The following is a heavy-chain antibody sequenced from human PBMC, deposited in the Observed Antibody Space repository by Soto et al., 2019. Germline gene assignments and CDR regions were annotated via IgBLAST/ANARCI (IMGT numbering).Heavy chain of an antibody. CDR3: ARERVPSYIHHTWFDX. J-gene: IGHJ5*01. D-gene: IGHD3-10*01. V-gene: IGHV4-30-4*01. CDR1: GGSISSVDYY. Sequence: SETLSLTFTVSGGSISSVDYYWSWLRQSPGKGLELIGYNYYSGSTYYNPTLKSPVTISIDTSKNQFSLKLSSVTAADTAVYYCARERVPSYIHHTWFDXWGQGTMVTVSX. CDR2: NYYSGST.